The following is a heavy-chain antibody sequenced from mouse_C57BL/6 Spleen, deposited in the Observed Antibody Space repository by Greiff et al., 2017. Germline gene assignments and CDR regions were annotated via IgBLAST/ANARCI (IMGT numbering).Heavy chain of an antibody. J-gene: IGHJ3*01. CDR1: GYAFSSYW. Sequence: QVQLQQSGAELVKPGASVKISCKASGYAFSSYWMNWVKQRPGKGLEWIGQLYPGDGDTNYNGKLTGKATLTADKSSSTAYMQLSRLTSEGSAVYFCAREGGSVAWFAYWGQGTLVTVSA. V-gene: IGHV1-80*01. CDR2: LYPGDGDT. CDR3: AREGGSVAWFAY.